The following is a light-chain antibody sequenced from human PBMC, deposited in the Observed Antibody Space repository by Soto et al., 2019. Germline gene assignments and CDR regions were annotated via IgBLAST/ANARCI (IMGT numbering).Light chain of an antibody. CDR2: DAS. Sequence: EIVLTQSPATLSLSPGERATLSGRASQSVSSSYLAWYQQKPGQAPRLLIYDASTRATDIPARFSGSGSGTEFTLTISSLQSEDFAVYYCQQYNNWPPPFGQGTKVDIK. CDR3: QQYNNWPPP. CDR1: QSVSSSY. V-gene: IGKV3-15*01. J-gene: IGKJ1*01.